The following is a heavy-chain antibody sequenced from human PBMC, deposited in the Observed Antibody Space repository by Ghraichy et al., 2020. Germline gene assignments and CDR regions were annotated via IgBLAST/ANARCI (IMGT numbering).Heavy chain of an antibody. Sequence: ASVKVSCKASGYTFSSDDINWVRQATGQGFEWMGWINPDSGNTGYAQHFKGRVTLTKNTSTNTIYMELNSLRSEDTAVYYCARRLTTGGDWFDPWGQGTLVTVSS. CDR2: INPDSGNT. D-gene: IGHD4-17*01. CDR1: GYTFSSDD. CDR3: ARRLTTGGDWFDP. J-gene: IGHJ5*02. V-gene: IGHV1-8*01.